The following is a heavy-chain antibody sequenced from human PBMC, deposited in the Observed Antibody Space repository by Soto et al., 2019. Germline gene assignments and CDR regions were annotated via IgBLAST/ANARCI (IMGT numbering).Heavy chain of an antibody. CDR1: GFTFSSYA. J-gene: IGHJ4*02. D-gene: IGHD6-13*01. V-gene: IGHV3-23*01. Sequence: EVQLLESGGGLGQPGGSLRLSCAASGFTFSSYAMSWVRQAPGKGLEWVSAISGSSGNTYYADSVEGRFTISRDNSKNTLYLQMSGLRAEDTAVYYCAKDKMSSSNWYPFDYWGQGTLVTVSS. CDR3: AKDKMSSSNWYPFDY. CDR2: ISGSSGNT.